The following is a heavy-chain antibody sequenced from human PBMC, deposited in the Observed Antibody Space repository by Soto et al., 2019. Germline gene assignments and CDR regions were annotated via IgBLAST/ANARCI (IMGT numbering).Heavy chain of an antibody. V-gene: IGHV3-30-3*01. CDR1: GFTFRTYA. D-gene: IGHD4-17*01. CDR3: AREIYGDYGFDY. CDR2: ISYDGSNK. J-gene: IGHJ4*02. Sequence: VESGGGVVQPGRSLRLSCAASGFTFRTYAMPWVRQAPGKGLEWVTIISYDGSNKYYADSVKGRFTISRDNSKNMLYLQMNSLRAEDTAVYYCAREIYGDYGFDYWGQGALVTVSS.